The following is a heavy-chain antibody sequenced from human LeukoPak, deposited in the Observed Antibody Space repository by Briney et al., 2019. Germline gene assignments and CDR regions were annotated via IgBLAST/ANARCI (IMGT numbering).Heavy chain of an antibody. CDR2: IYYSGST. V-gene: IGHV4-59*01. Sequence: SETLSLTCTVSGGSISSYYWSWIRQPPGKGLEWIGYIYYSGSTNYNPSLKSRVTISVDTSKNQFSLKLSSVTAADTAVYYCARAPRGGYSYGIDYWGQGTLVTVSS. CDR3: ARAPRGGYSYGIDY. CDR1: GGSISSYY. D-gene: IGHD5-18*01. J-gene: IGHJ4*02.